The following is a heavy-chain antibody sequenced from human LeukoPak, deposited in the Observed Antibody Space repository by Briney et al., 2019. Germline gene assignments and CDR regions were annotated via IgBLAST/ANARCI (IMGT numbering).Heavy chain of an antibody. J-gene: IGHJ6*02. V-gene: IGHV4-59*01. CDR2: IYYSGST. D-gene: IGHD3-9*01. CDR1: RGAISAYD. CDR3: ARGPNYDILTDMGYYYYYGMDV. Sequence: SETLSLTCTVSRGAISAYDWNWIRQPPGKRLEWRRSIYYSGSTNYNPSLKSPVTISVAPSKNQFSLKLSSVAAADTAVYYCARGPNYDILTDMGYYYYYGMDVWGQGTTVTVSS.